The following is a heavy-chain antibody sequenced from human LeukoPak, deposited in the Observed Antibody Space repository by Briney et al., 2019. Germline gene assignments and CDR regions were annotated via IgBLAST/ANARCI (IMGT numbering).Heavy chain of an antibody. V-gene: IGHV3-30*02. CDR1: GFIFTNFG. D-gene: IGHD5-24*01. J-gene: IGHJ4*02. CDR2: IAYDSSTT. CDR3: AKDVRGDGHRYLDS. Sequence: GGSLRLSCSASGFIFTNFGIQWVRQTPGKGLEWVAYIAYDSSTTYFGASVKGRFTISRDTSKNTVYLQRNSLGLEDTAVYFCAKDVRGDGHRYLDSWAQETLVSVS.